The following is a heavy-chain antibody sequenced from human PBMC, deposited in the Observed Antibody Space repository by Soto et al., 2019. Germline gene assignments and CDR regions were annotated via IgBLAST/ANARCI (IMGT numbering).Heavy chain of an antibody. CDR2: IYSGGST. J-gene: IGHJ4*02. Sequence: GGSMRLSCAASGFTVSSNYMSWARQAPGKGLEWVSVIYSGGSTYYADSVKGRLTISRDNSKNTLYLQMNSLRAEDTAVYYCARVRRADYYDSSGYPDYWGQGTLVTAPQ. CDR3: ARVRRADYYDSSGYPDY. V-gene: IGHV3-53*01. D-gene: IGHD3-22*01. CDR1: GFTVSSNY.